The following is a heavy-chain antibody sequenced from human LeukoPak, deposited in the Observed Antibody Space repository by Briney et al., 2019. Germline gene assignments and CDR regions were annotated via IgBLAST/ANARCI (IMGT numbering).Heavy chain of an antibody. CDR1: GYSFTNYD. CDR2: MNPKSGDT. V-gene: IGHV1-8*03. D-gene: IGHD3-9*01. CDR3: ARAGDYDILTGYLY. Sequence: GASVKVSCKASGYSFTNYDINWVRQATGQGLEWMGWMNPKSGDTGYSQKFQGRVFITRDTSINTAYMELSSLGSDDTAVYYCARAGDYDILTGYLYWGQGTLVTVSS. J-gene: IGHJ4*02.